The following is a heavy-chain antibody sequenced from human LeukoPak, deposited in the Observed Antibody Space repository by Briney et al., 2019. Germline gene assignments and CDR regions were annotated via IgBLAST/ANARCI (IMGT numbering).Heavy chain of an antibody. CDR3: ARELYSSGYHDAFDI. D-gene: IGHD3-22*01. V-gene: IGHV4-34*01. Sequence: SETLSLTCAVYGGSFRGYYWSWIRQPPGKGLEWIGEINHSGSTNYNPSLKSRVTISVDTSKNQFSLKLSSVTAADTGVYYCARELYSSGYHDAFDIWGQGAMVTVSS. CDR1: GGSFRGYY. CDR2: INHSGST. J-gene: IGHJ3*02.